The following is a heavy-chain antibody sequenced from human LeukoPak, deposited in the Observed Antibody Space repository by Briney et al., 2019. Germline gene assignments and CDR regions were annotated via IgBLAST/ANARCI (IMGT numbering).Heavy chain of an antibody. Sequence: GGSLRLSCAASGFTFSTHAMHWVRQAPAKGLEWVAMIWFDGKNTHYVDSVKGRFTISRDNSKNTLYLQMNSLRAEDTAVYYCAKDGNSGSYYYFDYWGQGTLVTVSS. J-gene: IGHJ4*02. CDR3: AKDGNSGSYYYFDY. V-gene: IGHV3-33*06. D-gene: IGHD1-26*01. CDR2: IWFDGKNT. CDR1: GFTFSTHA.